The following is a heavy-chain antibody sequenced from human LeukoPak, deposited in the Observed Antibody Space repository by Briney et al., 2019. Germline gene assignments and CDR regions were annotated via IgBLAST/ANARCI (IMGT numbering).Heavy chain of an antibody. Sequence: GGSLRLSCAASGFTFSNYWMHWVRQAPGKGLVWVSRINSDGINTSYADSVKGRFTISRDNAKNTLYLQMNSLRAEDTAMYYCAKDLFSSSWYVYYYMDVWGKGTTVTISS. V-gene: IGHV3-74*01. D-gene: IGHD6-13*01. CDR1: GFTFSNYW. CDR2: INSDGINT. J-gene: IGHJ6*03. CDR3: AKDLFSSSWYVYYYMDV.